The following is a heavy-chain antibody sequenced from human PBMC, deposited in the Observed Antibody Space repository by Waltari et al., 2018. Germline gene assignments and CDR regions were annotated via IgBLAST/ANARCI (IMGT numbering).Heavy chain of an antibody. Sequence: QVQLQQWGAGLLKPSETLSLTCAVSGGSISSSNWWSWVRQPPGKGLECIGEIYHSGSTNYNPSLKSRVTISVDKSKNQFSLKLSSVTAADTAVYYCARGIAAAGEEGSWGQGTLVTVSS. CDR1: GGSISSSNW. J-gene: IGHJ4*02. CDR2: IYHSGST. D-gene: IGHD6-13*01. V-gene: IGHV4-4*02. CDR3: ARGIAAAGEEGS.